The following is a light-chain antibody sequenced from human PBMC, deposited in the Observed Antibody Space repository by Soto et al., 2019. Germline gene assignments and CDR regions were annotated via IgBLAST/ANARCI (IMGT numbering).Light chain of an antibody. J-gene: IGKJ2*01. Sequence: EIVLTQSPGTLSLSPGERATLSCRASQSVTSSYLAWYQQKLGQAPRLLIYGASSRATGIPDRFSGSGSGTDFTLTISRLEPEDFAVYYCHQYGSSPYTFCQGTKLEIK. CDR1: QSVTSSY. CDR3: HQYGSSPYT. CDR2: GAS. V-gene: IGKV3-20*01.